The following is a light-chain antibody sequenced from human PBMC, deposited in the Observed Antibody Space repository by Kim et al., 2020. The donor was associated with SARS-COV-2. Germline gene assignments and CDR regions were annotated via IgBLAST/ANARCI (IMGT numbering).Light chain of an antibody. CDR3: QQYQSYPVT. Sequence: ASVGDRVTLTCRASQDIKNNLVWFQQKPGKAPSSLFYAASSLQSGVPSKFSGSGSGTDFTLTISSLQPEDFATYYCQQYQSYPVTFGQGTRLEIK. CDR1: QDIKNN. V-gene: IGKV1-16*02. J-gene: IGKJ5*01. CDR2: AAS.